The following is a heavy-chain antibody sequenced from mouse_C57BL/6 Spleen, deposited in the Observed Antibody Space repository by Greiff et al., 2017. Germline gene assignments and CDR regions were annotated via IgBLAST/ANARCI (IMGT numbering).Heavy chain of an antibody. Sequence: QVQLQQPGAELVKPGASVKLSCKASGYTFTSYWMHWVKQRPGQGLEWIGMIHPNSGSTNYNEKFKSKATLTVDKSSSTAYMQLSSLTSEDSAVYYWARVEDGYDVDYWGQGTTLTVSS. J-gene: IGHJ2*01. V-gene: IGHV1-64*01. D-gene: IGHD2-2*01. CDR2: IHPNSGST. CDR3: ARVEDGYDVDY. CDR1: GYTFTSYW.